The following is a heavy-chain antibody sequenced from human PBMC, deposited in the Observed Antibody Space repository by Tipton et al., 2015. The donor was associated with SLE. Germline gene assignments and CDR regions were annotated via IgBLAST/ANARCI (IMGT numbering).Heavy chain of an antibody. CDR1: GVSITNSY. Sequence: TLSLTCSVSGVSITNSYWSWIRQPPGKGLEWIGYIYYTGSTEFAPSLKSRVSISVDMSQNQFSLMLTSVTAADTAIYYCARVYSEEFGILLYYFDFWGQGTLVTVSS. D-gene: IGHD3-16*01. CDR2: IYYTGST. J-gene: IGHJ4*02. CDR3: ARVYSEEFGILLYYFDF. V-gene: IGHV4-59*01.